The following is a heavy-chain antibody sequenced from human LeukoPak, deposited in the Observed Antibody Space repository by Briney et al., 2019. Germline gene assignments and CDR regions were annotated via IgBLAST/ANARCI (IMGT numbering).Heavy chain of an antibody. D-gene: IGHD6-13*01. CDR2: ISYDGSNK. J-gene: IGHJ4*02. CDR3: AKTAGIAAAADFDY. V-gene: IGHV3-30*04. CDR1: GFTFSSYA. Sequence: QPGGSPRLSCAASGFTFSSYAMHWVRQAPGKGLEWVAVISYDGSNKYYADSVKGRFTISRDNSKNTLYLQMNSLRAEDTAVYYCAKTAGIAAAADFDYWGQGTLVTVSS.